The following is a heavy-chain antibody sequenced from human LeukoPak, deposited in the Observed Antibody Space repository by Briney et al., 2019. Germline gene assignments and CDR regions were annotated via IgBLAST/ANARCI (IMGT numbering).Heavy chain of an antibody. Sequence: GEFLKISCKGSGYRFTSDWIGWVRQMPGKGLEWMGITYPGDSDTRYSPSFQGQVTISADKSVNTAYLQWSSLKASDTAIYFCVYCSGGSSSYGMDVWGQGTTVTVSS. CDR2: TYPGDSDT. D-gene: IGHD2-15*01. J-gene: IGHJ6*02. CDR1: GYRFTSDW. CDR3: VYCSGGSSSYGMDV. V-gene: IGHV5-51*01.